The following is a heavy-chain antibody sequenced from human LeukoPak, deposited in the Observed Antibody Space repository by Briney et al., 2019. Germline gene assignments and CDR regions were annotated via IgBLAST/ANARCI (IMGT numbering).Heavy chain of an antibody. V-gene: IGHV3-23*01. CDR3: AKLPGRAADY. CDR2: ISDSGGGT. CDR1: GFTFSNYS. Sequence: PGGSLRLSCAASGFTFSNYSMNWVRQAPGKGLEWVSGISDSGGGTYYADSVKGRFTISRDNSKNTLYLQMNSLRAEDTAVYYCAKLPGRAADYWGQGTLVTVSS. J-gene: IGHJ4*02.